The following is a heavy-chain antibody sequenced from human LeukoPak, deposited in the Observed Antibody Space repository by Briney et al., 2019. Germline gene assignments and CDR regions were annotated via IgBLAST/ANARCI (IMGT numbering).Heavy chain of an antibody. J-gene: IGHJ4*02. V-gene: IGHV3-23*01. Sequence: GGSLRLSCAASGXTFSNYAMSWVRQAAGKGLEWVSTISGRGGSTYYADSVKGRFTISRDDSRNTLYLQMNSLRAEDTAVYYCSYYYDSSGYLDYWGQGILVTVSS. D-gene: IGHD3-22*01. CDR2: ISGRGGST. CDR3: SYYYDSSGYLDY. CDR1: GXTFSNYA.